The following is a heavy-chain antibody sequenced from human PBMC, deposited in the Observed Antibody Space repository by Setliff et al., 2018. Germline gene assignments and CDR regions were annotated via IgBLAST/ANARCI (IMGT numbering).Heavy chain of an antibody. CDR2: INPNSGGT. D-gene: IGHD3-22*01. J-gene: IGHJ4*02. CDR3: ARDRPPYYYDSSGYYYSAGNFDY. V-gene: IGHV1-2*04. Sequence: ASVKVSCKASGYTFTGYYMHWVRQAPGQGLEWMGWINPNSGGTNYAQKFQGWVTMTRDTSISTAYMELGRLRSDDTAVYFCARDRPPYYYDSSGYYYSAGNFDYWGQGTLVTVSS. CDR1: GYTFTGYY.